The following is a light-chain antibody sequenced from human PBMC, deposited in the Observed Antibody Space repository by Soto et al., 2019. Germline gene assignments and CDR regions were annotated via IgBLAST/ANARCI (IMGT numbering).Light chain of an antibody. Sequence: DIQMTQSPSSLSASVGDRVTITCRASQDIGNDLAWFHQKPGKAPKRLIFAASTLQSGVPSRFSGSGSGTEFTLTISSLHPEDFATYYCLQHNSFPYTFGQGTKLEIK. J-gene: IGKJ2*01. CDR2: AAS. CDR1: QDIGND. V-gene: IGKV1-17*01. CDR3: LQHNSFPYT.